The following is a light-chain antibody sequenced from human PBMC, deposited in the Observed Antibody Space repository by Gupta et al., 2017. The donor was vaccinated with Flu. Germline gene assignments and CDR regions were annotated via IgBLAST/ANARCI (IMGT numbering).Light chain of an antibody. J-gene: IGKJ1*01. V-gene: IGKV4-1*01. CDR1: QRVLYSSNNNDY. CDR2: WAS. CDR3: QQDYRLPRT. Sequence: DIVITQSPDSLPVSLCERAAIKCKSSQRVLYSSNNNDYLAWYQQRPGQSPRLLVDWASTGEAGVPDLFSGTWSGTDFTLTISRLQAEDAVTYYWQQDYRLPRTFGQGTKVEI.